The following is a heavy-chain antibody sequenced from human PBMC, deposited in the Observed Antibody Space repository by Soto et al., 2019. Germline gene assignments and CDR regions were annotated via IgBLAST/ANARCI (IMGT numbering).Heavy chain of an antibody. D-gene: IGHD3-3*01. CDR1: GFTFSSNS. J-gene: IGHJ5*02. CDR3: ARVIWSGHLTSDL. Sequence: EVQVVESGGGLVQPGGSLRLSCAASGFTFSSNSMNWVRQAPGKGLEWISYISSSSSTIYADSVKGRFTISRDNAKHSLYLQMNSLRDEDTAVYYCARVIWSGHLTSDLCGQGTLVTVSS. CDR2: ISSSSSTI. V-gene: IGHV3-48*02.